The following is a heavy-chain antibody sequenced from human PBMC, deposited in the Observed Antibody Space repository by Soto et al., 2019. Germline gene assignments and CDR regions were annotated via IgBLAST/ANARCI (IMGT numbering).Heavy chain of an antibody. D-gene: IGHD3-22*01. CDR1: GFTFSSYG. J-gene: IGHJ4*02. V-gene: IGHV3-30*03. Sequence: VGSLSLSFAASGFTFSSYGMHWVRQAPGKGLEWVAVISYDGSNKYYADSVKGLFTISRDNSKNTLYLQMNSLRAEETAVYYCATDRFKWDSSGYYYYWGQGTLVTVSS. CDR3: ATDRFKWDSSGYYYY. CDR2: ISYDGSNK.